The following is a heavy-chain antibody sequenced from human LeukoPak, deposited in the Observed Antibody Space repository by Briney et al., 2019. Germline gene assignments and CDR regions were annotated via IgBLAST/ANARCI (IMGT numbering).Heavy chain of an antibody. D-gene: IGHD3-3*01. CDR1: GFSLSTSGMC. J-gene: IGHJ6*03. V-gene: IGHV2-70*11. Sequence: SGPALVKPTQTLTLTCTFSGFSLSTSGMCVSWIRQPPGKALEWLARIDWDDDKYYSTSLKTRLTISKDTSKNKVVLTMTNMDPVDTATYYCARSYSGDFWSGYYTSYYYYYIDVWGKGTTVTVSS. CDR2: IDWDDDK. CDR3: ARSYSGDFWSGYYTSYYYYYIDV.